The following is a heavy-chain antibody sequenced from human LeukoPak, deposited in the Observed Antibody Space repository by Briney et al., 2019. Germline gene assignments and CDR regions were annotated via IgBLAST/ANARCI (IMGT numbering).Heavy chain of an antibody. CDR1: GYTCTNYG. D-gene: IGHD6-19*01. V-gene: IGHV1-18*01. CDR2: ISAYNGNT. J-gene: IGHJ4*02. Sequence: GASVKVSCKASGYTCTNYGISWVRQAPGQGLEWVGWISAYNGNTNYAQNLQDRVTMTTDTSTSAAYMELRSLISDDTAVYYCAREGPVAVAGLDYWGQGTLVTVSS. CDR3: AREGPVAVAGLDY.